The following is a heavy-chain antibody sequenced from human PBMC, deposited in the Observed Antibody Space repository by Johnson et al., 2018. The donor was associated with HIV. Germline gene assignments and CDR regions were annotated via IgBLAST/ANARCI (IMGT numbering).Heavy chain of an antibody. CDR3: ARWVIAARSFGAFDI. D-gene: IGHD6-6*01. CDR2: IYSGGNT. CDR1: GFTVSSNN. V-gene: IGHV3-66*03. J-gene: IGHJ3*02. Sequence: VQLVESGGGWIQPGGSLRLSCAASGFTVSSNNMSWVRQAPGKGLEWVSVIYSGGNTYYADSVKGRFTISRDNSKNTLYLQMNSLRAEDTAVYYCARWVIAARSFGAFDIWGQGTMVTVSS.